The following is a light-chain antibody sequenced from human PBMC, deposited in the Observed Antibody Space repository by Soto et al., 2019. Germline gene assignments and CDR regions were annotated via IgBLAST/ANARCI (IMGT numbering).Light chain of an antibody. V-gene: IGLV1-44*01. J-gene: IGLJ1*01. CDR3: AAWDDSLNVFYV. CDR2: SNS. CDR1: SSNIGSNT. Sequence: QTVLTQPPSASGTPGQRVTISCSGSSSNIGSNTVNWYQQLPGTAPKLLIYSNSQRPSGVPDRFSGSKSGTSASLAISGLQSEDEADYYCAAWDDSLNVFYVFGTGTKLTVL.